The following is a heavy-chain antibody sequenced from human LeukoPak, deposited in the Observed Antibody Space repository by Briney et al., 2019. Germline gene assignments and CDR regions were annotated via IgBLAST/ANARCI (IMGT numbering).Heavy chain of an antibody. V-gene: IGHV4-59*01. Sequence: PSETLSLTCTVSGGSISSYYWSWIRQPPGKGLEWIGYIYYSGSTNYNPSLKSRVTISVDTSKNQFSLKLSSVTAADTAVYYCAVSIAVAGMDAFDIWGQGTMVTVSS. J-gene: IGHJ3*02. D-gene: IGHD6-19*01. CDR2: IYYSGST. CDR1: GGSISSYY. CDR3: AVSIAVAGMDAFDI.